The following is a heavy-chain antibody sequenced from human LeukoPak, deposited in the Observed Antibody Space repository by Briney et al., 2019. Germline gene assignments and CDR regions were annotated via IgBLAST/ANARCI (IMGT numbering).Heavy chain of an antibody. J-gene: IGHJ4*02. D-gene: IGHD4-17*01. Sequence: GGSLRLSCAASGYTFTSYGMHWVRQAPGKGLEWVAVISYDGGDAYYAHSVKGRVTISRDTSKSTLYMQMNSLRAEDTAVYYCAKDLDDCGDYGGFDFWGQGTLVIVSS. CDR2: ISYDGGDA. CDR1: GYTFTSYG. CDR3: AKDLDDCGDYGGFDF. V-gene: IGHV3-30*18.